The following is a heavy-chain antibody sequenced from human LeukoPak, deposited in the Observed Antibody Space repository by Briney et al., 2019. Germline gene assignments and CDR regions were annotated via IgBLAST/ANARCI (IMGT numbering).Heavy chain of an antibody. J-gene: IGHJ5*02. CDR3: ARIYERPDNWFDP. CDR1: GGSISSGDYY. V-gene: IGHV4-30-4*08. D-gene: IGHD3-16*01. Sequence: PSETLSLTCTVSGGSISSGDYYWSWIRQPPGKGLEWIGYIYYSGSTYYNPSLKSRVTISADTSKNQFSLKLSSVTAADTAVYYCARIYERPDNWFDPWGQGTLVTVSS. CDR2: IYYSGST.